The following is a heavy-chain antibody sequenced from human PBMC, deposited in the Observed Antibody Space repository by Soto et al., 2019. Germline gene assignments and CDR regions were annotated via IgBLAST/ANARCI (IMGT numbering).Heavy chain of an antibody. CDR3: TSRYCSSASCHT. CDR2: IRGKANSYET. CDR1: GYTFSGSA. J-gene: IGHJ5*02. V-gene: IGHV3-73*01. D-gene: IGHD2-2*01. Sequence: GGSLRLCCVASGYTFSGSAFHWVRQASGKGLEWVGRIRGKANSYETAYAESVKGRFTISRDDSKNTAFLQMNSLKIEDIAVYYCTSRYCSSASCHTWGQGTRVTVSS.